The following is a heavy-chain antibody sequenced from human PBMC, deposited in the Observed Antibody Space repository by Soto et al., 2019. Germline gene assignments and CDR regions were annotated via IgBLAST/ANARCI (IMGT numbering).Heavy chain of an antibody. CDR2: ISTSGNTI. J-gene: IGHJ4*02. CDR3: ARDIDYYDSSGYQDH. V-gene: IGHV3-48*03. Sequence: EAQLVESGGGVVQPGGSLRLSCAASGFTFSSYEMNWVRQAPGKGLEWVSYISTSGNTIHYADTVKGRFTITRDNAKNTVYLQMNSLRAEDTAVYYCARDIDYYDSSGYQDHWGQGALVTVSS. D-gene: IGHD3-22*01. CDR1: GFTFSSYE.